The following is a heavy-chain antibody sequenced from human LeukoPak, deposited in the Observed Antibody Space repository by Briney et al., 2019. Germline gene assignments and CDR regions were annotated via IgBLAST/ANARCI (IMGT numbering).Heavy chain of an antibody. CDR2: ISAYNGNT. D-gene: IGHD6-19*01. J-gene: IGHJ1*01. CDR1: GYTFTSYG. V-gene: IGHV1-18*01. Sequence: ASVKVSCKASGYTFTSYGISWVRQAPGQGLEWMGWISAYNGNTNYAQKFQGRVTITTDESTSTAYMELSSLRSEDTAVYYCARSVAGSSEYFQHWGQGTLVTVSS. CDR3: ARSVAGSSEYFQH.